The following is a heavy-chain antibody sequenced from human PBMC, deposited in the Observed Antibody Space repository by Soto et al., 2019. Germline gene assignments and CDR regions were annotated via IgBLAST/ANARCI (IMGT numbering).Heavy chain of an antibody. V-gene: IGHV1-46*01. CDR3: VRLGGATGGSTHYFFYGMDV. CDR1: GYTFTSYY. Sequence: QVQMVQSGTEVQKPGASVKVSCRTSGYTFTSYYIHWVRQAPGQGLEWMGFINPNGGSTGYAQKFQGRLTMTRDMSPGTVYMELSSLTSDDTVVYYCVRLGGATGGSTHYFFYGMDVWGPGTTVTVSS. CDR2: INPNGGST. D-gene: IGHD3-16*01. J-gene: IGHJ6*02.